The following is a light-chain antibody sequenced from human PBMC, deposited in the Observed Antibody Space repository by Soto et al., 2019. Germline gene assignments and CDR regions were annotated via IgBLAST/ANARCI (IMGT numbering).Light chain of an antibody. CDR2: DVT. Sequence: QSVLTQPRSVSGSPGQSVTISCTGTSSDVGGYNYVSWYQQHPGKAPKLMIYDVTKRPSGVPDRFSGSKSGNTASLTISGLQAEDEADYYCAAWDDSLSGLVFGGGTKLTV. CDR1: SSDVGGYNY. J-gene: IGLJ3*02. CDR3: AAWDDSLSGLV. V-gene: IGLV2-11*01.